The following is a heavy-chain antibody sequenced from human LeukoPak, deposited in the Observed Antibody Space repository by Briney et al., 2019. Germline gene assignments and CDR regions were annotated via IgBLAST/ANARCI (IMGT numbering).Heavy chain of an antibody. CDR1: GGSISSYY. CDR3: ASGEWFDP. D-gene: IGHD3-16*01. CDR2: INHSGST. Sequence: SETLSLACTVSGGSISSYYWNWIRQPPGKGLEWIGEINHSGSTNYNPSLKSRVTISVDTSKNQFSLKLSSVTAADTAVYYCASGEWFDPWGQGTLVTVSS. J-gene: IGHJ5*02. V-gene: IGHV4-34*01.